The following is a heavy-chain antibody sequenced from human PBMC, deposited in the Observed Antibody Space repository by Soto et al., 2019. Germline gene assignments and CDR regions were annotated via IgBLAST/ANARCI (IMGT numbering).Heavy chain of an antibody. CDR3: AREGFLVRGVTALSFDY. V-gene: IGHV3-7*01. Sequence: GGSLRLSCAASGFMFSSYWMSWVRQAPGKGLEWVANIKQDGNEKYYVDSVKGRFTISRDNTKNSLYLQMNSLRAEDTAVYYCAREGFLVRGVTALSFDYWGQGTLVTVSS. CDR2: IKQDGNEK. CDR1: GFMFSSYW. D-gene: IGHD3-10*01. J-gene: IGHJ4*02.